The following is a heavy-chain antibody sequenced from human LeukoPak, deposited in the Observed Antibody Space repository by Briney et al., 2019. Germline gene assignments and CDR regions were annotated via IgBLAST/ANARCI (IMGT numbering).Heavy chain of an antibody. D-gene: IGHD6-13*01. J-gene: IGHJ3*02. Sequence: SETLSLTCTVPGYSISSGYFWGWIRQPPGKGLEWIGIIHSGESPYYSPSLESRITISIDTSMNQFSLKLNSVTAADTAVYYCARDLFWIAAANTNNNAFDIWGQGTMVTVSS. CDR1: GYSISSGYF. CDR2: IHSGESP. CDR3: ARDLFWIAAANTNNNAFDI. V-gene: IGHV4-38-2*02.